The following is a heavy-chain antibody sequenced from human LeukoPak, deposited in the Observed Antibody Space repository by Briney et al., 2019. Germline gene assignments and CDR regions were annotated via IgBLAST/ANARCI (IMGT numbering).Heavy chain of an antibody. CDR1: GYTFTGYY. D-gene: IGHD3-22*01. V-gene: IGHV1-2*06. CDR2: INPSSGDT. CDR3: ARVGLGVSSGY. J-gene: IGHJ4*02. Sequence: ASVKVTWKASGYTFTGYYLHWVRQAPGQGLEWMGRINPSSGDTNHAQKFQDRVTLTRDTSISTVYMELTGLRSNDTAVYYCARVGLGVSSGYWGQGTLVTVSS.